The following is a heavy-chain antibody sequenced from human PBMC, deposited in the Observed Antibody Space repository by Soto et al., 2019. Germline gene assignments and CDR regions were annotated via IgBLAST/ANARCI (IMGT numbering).Heavy chain of an antibody. CDR3: ARDLHYYDSSGSDDAFDI. CDR1: GYTFTSYY. CDR2: INPSGGST. V-gene: IGHV1-46*01. Sequence: GASVKVSCKASGYTFTSYYMHWVRQAPGQGLEWMGIINPSGGSTSYAQKFQGRVTMTRDTSTSTVYMELSSLRSEDTAVYYCARDLHYYDSSGSDDAFDIWGQGTMVTVSS. D-gene: IGHD3-22*01. J-gene: IGHJ3*02.